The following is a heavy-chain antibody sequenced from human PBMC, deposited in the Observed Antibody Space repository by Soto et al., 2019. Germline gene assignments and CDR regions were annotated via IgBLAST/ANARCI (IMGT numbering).Heavy chain of an antibody. J-gene: IGHJ4*02. CDR1: GFTFSSYW. CDR3: ARDKRMGIFDY. D-gene: IGHD7-27*01. CDR2: IKQDGSGK. Sequence: LRLSCAASGFTFSSYWMSWVRQAPGKGLEWVANIKQDGSGKYYVDSVKGRFTISRDNAKNSLYLQMNSLRAEDTAVYYCARDKRMGIFDYWGQGTLVTVSS. V-gene: IGHV3-7*01.